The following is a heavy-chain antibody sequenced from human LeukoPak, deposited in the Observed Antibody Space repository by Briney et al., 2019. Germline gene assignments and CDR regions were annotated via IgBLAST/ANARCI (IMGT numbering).Heavy chain of an antibody. D-gene: IGHD2-15*01. V-gene: IGHV3-21*01. CDR1: GFTFSSYS. CDR3: ARESRCSGGSCYPGPFDY. Sequence: PGGSLRLSCAASGFTFSSYSMNWVRQAPGKGLEWVSSISSSSSYIYYADSVKGRFTISRDNAKNSLYLQMNSLRAEDTAVYYCARESRCSGGSCYPGPFDYWGQGTLVTVSS. J-gene: IGHJ4*02. CDR2: ISSSSSYI.